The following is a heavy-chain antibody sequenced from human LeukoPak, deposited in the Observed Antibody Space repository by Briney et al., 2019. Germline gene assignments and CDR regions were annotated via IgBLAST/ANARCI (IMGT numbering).Heavy chain of an antibody. Sequence: GRSLRLSCAASGFTFSSYGMHWVRQAPGKGLEWVAVIWYDGSNKYYADSVKGRFTISRDNSKNTLYLQMNSLRAEDTAVYYCARAGNWEDAGIPGDYWGQGTLVTVSS. D-gene: IGHD4-23*01. CDR2: IWYDGSNK. CDR1: GFTFSSYG. J-gene: IGHJ4*02. V-gene: IGHV3-33*01. CDR3: ARAGNWEDAGIPGDY.